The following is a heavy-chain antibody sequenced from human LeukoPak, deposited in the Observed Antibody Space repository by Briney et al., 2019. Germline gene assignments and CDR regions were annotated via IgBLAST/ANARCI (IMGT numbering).Heavy chain of an antibody. D-gene: IGHD5-24*01. CDR3: ARPMATFDAFDI. J-gene: IGHJ3*02. CDR2: INPSGGST. V-gene: IGHV1-46*01. CDR1: GYTFTNYY. Sequence: ASVKVSCKASGYTFTNYYMHWVRQALGQGLEWMGIINPSGGSTSYAQKFQGRVTMTRDTSTSTVYIELSSLRSEDTAVYYCARPMATFDAFDIWGQGTMVTVSS.